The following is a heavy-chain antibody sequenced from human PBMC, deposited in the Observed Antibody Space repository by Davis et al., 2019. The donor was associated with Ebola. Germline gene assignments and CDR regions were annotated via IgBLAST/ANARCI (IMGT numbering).Heavy chain of an antibody. CDR2: ISYEGTNN. D-gene: IGHD2-2*02. CDR1: GIPFSTYT. CDR3: ATTYCSSSSCYTAAFDM. Sequence: PGGSLRLSCAASGIPFSTYTMHWVRQAPGKGLEWVAVISYEGTNNDYADSVKGRFTISRDNSNNTLFLQMSSLRPEDTAVYYCATTYCSSSSCYTAAFDMWGQGTMVTVSS. V-gene: IGHV3-30*04. J-gene: IGHJ3*02.